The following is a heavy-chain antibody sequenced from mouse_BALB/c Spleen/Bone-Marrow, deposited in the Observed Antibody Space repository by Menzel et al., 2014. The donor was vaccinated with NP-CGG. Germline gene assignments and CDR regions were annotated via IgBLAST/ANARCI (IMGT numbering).Heavy chain of an antibody. J-gene: IGHJ4*01. CDR1: GYTFTDYA. D-gene: IGHD2-1*01. CDR3: ARGDYGNWNYAMDY. V-gene: IGHV1-67*01. Sequence: VQMQQSGPELVRPGVSVKSSCKGSGYTFTDYAMHWVKQSHAKNLAWIGVVSTYSDNTNYNQKFRGKATMTVDKSSSTAYMELARLTSKHSAIYYCARGDYGNWNYAMDYRGPAPPVTDPS. CDR2: VSTYSDNT.